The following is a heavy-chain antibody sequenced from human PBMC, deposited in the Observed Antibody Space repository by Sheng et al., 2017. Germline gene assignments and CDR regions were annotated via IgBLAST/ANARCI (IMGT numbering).Heavy chain of an antibody. D-gene: IGHD2-15*01. CDR2: IIPAFGTA. CDR1: GGTFNNYA. Sequence: QVQLVQSGPEVKKPGSSVRVSCKASGGTFNNYAISWVRQAPGQGLEWMGGIIPAFGTAEYAQRFQGRVTITADESTSTAYMELSGLGSEDTSIFYCARASCSGGTCYSRFAYWGQG. J-gene: IGHJ4*02. CDR3: ARASCSGGTCYSRFAY. V-gene: IGHV1-69*01.